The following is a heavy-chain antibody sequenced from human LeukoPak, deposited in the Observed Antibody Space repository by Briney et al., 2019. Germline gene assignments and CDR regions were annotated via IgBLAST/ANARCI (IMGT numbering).Heavy chain of an antibody. Sequence: GGSLRLSCVASGFTFNKYWMHWVRQIPGEGLVWVSRIDNNGVETVYANSVKGRFTISRDNAKNTLYLQMNSLRVEDTAIYYCARDRPHNWFDPWGQGTLVTVSP. J-gene: IGHJ5*02. V-gene: IGHV3-74*01. CDR2: IDNNGVET. CDR3: ARDRPHNWFDP. CDR1: GFTFNKYW.